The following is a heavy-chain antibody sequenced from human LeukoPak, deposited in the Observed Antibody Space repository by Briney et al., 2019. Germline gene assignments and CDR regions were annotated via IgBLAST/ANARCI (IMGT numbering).Heavy chain of an antibody. D-gene: IGHD3-10*01. CDR1: GYSISSGYY. CDR2: IYHSGST. V-gene: IGHV4-38-2*02. J-gene: IGHJ4*02. Sequence: SETLSLTCTVSGYSISSGYYWGWIRQPPGKGLEWIGSIYHSGSTYYNPSLKSRVTISVDMSKNQFSLKLSSVTAADTAVYYCARDLLTMVRGVTGVIFDYWGQGTLVTVSS. CDR3: ARDLLTMVRGVTGVIFDY.